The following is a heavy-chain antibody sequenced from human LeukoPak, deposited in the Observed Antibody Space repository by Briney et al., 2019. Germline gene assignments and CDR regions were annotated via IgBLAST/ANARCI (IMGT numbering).Heavy chain of an antibody. CDR3: ANEIRPNDY. CDR1: GFTFSSYA. CDR2: ISISGSKT. J-gene: IGHJ4*02. Sequence: GGSLRLSCAASGFTFSSYAMSWVRQAPGKGLEWVSAISISGSKTYYADSVKGRFTISRDNSKNTLYLQMNSLRAEDTAVYYCANEIRPNDYWGQGTQVTVSS. V-gene: IGHV3-23*01. D-gene: IGHD4-17*01.